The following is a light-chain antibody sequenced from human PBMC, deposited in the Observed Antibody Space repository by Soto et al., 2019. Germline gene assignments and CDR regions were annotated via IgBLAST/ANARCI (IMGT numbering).Light chain of an antibody. CDR2: KAS. CDR1: QTISSW. J-gene: IGKJ1*01. V-gene: IGKV1-5*03. Sequence: DIPMTQSPSTLSGSVGDRVTITCRASQTISSWLAWYQQKPGKAPKLLIYKASTLKSGVPSRFSGSGSGTEFTLTISSLQPDDFATYYCQHYNSYSEAFGQGTKVESK. CDR3: QHYNSYSEA.